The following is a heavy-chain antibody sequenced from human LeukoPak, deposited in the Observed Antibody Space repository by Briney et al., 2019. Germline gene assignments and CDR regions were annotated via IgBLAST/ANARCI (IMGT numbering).Heavy chain of an antibody. CDR1: GFTFSSYS. CDR3: ARVAEAAAFDS. J-gene: IGHJ4*02. D-gene: IGHD6-13*01. V-gene: IGHV3-21*06. CDR2: ISGNSRYI. Sequence: GGSLRLSCAASGFTFSSYSMTWVRQAPGKGLEWVSSISGNSRYIYYADSKRGRFTISRDNAKNSLYLQMNSLKPEDTAVYYCARVAEAAAFDSWGQGTLVTVSS.